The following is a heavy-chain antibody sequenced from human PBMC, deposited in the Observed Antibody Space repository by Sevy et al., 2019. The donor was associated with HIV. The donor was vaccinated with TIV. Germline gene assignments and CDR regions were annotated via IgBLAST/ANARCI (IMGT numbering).Heavy chain of an antibody. J-gene: IGHJ4*02. Sequence: ASVKVSCKASGGTFSSYAISWVRQAPGQGLEWMGGIIPIFGTANYAQKFQGRVTITADESTSTAYMELSSLRSEDTAVYYCARARRGMATISPRFEYWGQGTLVTVSS. D-gene: IGHD5-12*01. CDR2: IIPIFGTA. CDR1: GGTFSSYA. V-gene: IGHV1-69*13. CDR3: ARARRGMATISPRFEY.